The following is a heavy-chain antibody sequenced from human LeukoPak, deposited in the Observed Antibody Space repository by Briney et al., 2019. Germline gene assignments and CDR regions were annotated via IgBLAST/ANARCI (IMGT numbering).Heavy chain of an antibody. Sequence: ASVKDSCKASGYTFTSYAMNWVRQAPGQGLEWMGIINPSGGSTSYAQKFQGRVTMTRDMSTSTVYMELSSLRSEDTAVYYCATVVGSYYYFDYWGQGTLVTVSS. J-gene: IGHJ4*02. CDR1: GYTFTSYA. CDR3: ATVVGSYYYFDY. CDR2: INPSGGST. D-gene: IGHD1-26*01. V-gene: IGHV1-46*01.